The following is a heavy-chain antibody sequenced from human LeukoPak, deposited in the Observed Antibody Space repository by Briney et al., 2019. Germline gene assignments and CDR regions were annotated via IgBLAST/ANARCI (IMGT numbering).Heavy chain of an antibody. D-gene: IGHD5-18*01. J-gene: IGHJ4*02. CDR3: ARAGYSYGYPFDY. Sequence: SETLSLTCTVSGGSMRSYYWSWIRQPPGKGLELIGYVYYSGTANYNPSLESRVTILVDTSKNQFSLKLSSVTAADTAVYYCARAGYSYGYPFDYWGQGTLVTVSS. CDR2: VYYSGTA. CDR1: GGSMRSYY. V-gene: IGHV4-59*12.